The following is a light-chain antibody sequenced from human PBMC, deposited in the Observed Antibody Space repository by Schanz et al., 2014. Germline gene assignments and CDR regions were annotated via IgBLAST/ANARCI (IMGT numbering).Light chain of an antibody. CDR2: GNN. CDR3: QSYDNSLSGGV. V-gene: IGLV1-40*01. CDR1: SSNIGAGFD. J-gene: IGLJ2*01. Sequence: QSVLTQPPSLSGAPGQRVTIPCTGTSSNIGAGFDVHWYQQLPQTAPKLLIYGNNHRPSGVSDRFSGSQSGTSASLAIIGLQADDEAVYYCQSYDNSLSGGVFGGGTKVTVL.